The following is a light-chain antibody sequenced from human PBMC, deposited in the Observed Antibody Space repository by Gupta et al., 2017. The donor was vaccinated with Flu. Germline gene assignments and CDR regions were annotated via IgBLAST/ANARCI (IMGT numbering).Light chain of an antibody. CDR3: QQSYSTPQT. CDR1: QSISSY. Sequence: DIQMTPSPSSLSASVGDRVTITCRASQSISSYLNWYQQKPGKAPKLLIHAASSLQSGVPSRFSGSGSGTDFTLTISSLQPEDFATYYCQQSYSTPQTFGQGTKVEIK. J-gene: IGKJ1*01. CDR2: AAS. V-gene: IGKV1-39*01.